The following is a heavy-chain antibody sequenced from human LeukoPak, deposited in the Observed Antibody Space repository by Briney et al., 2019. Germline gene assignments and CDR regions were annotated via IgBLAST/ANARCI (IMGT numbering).Heavy chain of an antibody. CDR1: GGTFSSYA. J-gene: IGHJ4*02. CDR2: IIPIFGTA. Sequence: SVKVSCKASGGTFSSYAISWVRQAPGQGLEWMGRIIPIFGTANYAQKFQGRVTITTDESPSTAYMELSSLRSEDTAVYYCARDFSVRPSWAFDYWGQGTLVTVSS. CDR3: ARDFSVRPSWAFDY. V-gene: IGHV1-69*05. D-gene: IGHD2/OR15-2a*01.